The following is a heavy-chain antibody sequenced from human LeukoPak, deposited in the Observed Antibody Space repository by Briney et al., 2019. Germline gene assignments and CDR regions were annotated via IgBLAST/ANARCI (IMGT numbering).Heavy chain of an antibody. J-gene: IGHJ3*02. CDR3: ARDEAYGFDT. CDR2: IRSSDTI. V-gene: IGHV3-48*02. CDR1: GFTFSTYS. Sequence: PGGSLRLSCAASGFTFSTYSMNWVRQAPGKGLEWLSYIRSSDTIIYADSVKGRFITSRDNAKNSLYLQMNSLRDEDTAVYYCARDEAYGFDTWGQGTMVTVSS.